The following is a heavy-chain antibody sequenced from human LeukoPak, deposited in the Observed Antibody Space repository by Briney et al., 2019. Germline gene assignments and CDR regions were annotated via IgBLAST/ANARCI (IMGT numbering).Heavy chain of an antibody. V-gene: IGHV4-31*03. CDR1: GGSISSGGYY. Sequence: SETLSLTCTVSGGSISSGGYYWSWIRQHPGKGLEWIGYIYYSGSTYYNPSLKSRVTISADTSKNQFSLKLSSVTAADTAVYYCHGAGSSAFDIWGQGTMVTVSS. J-gene: IGHJ3*02. CDR2: IYYSGST. CDR3: HGAGSSAFDI. D-gene: IGHD3-10*01.